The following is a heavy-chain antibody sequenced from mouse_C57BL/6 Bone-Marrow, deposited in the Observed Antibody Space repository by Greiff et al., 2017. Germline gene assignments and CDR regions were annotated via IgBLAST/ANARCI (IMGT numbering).Heavy chain of an antibody. J-gene: IGHJ2*01. Sequence: EVKLMESGAELVRPGASVKLSCTASGFNIKDDYMHWVKQRPEQGLEWIGWIDPENGDTEYASKFQGKATITADTSSNTAYLQLSSLTSEDTAVYYCTTGRLYYFDYWGQGTTLTVSS. CDR1: GFNIKDDY. CDR2: IDPENGDT. CDR3: TTGRLYYFDY. V-gene: IGHV14-4*01.